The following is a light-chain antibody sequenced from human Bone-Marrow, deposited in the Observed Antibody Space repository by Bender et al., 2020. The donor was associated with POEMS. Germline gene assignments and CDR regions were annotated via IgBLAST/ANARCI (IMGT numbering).Light chain of an antibody. CDR2: DVN. J-gene: IGLJ3*02. V-gene: IGLV1-40*01. Sequence: QSVLTQPPSVSGAPGQRVTISCTGSSSNTGSGYDINWYQHLPGTAPKLILYDVNNRPSGVPDRFSGSKSGTSASLAITGLQAEDEGDYYCQSYDNSLGGWVFGGGTKLTVL. CDR1: SSNTGSGYD. CDR3: QSYDNSLGGWV.